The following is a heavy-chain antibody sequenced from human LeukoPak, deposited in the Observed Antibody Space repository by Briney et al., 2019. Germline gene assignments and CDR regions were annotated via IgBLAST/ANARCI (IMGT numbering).Heavy chain of an antibody. Sequence: GGSLGLSCAASGFTFSRYAMIWVRQAPAKGLEWVSVISGSGENTHYADSVKGRFTISRDNSKNTLYLQMNSLRAEDTAVYYCARDLRGYSGYDSDFWGQGTLVTVSS. D-gene: IGHD5-12*01. CDR3: ARDLRGYSGYDSDF. V-gene: IGHV3-23*01. CDR1: GFTFSRYA. J-gene: IGHJ4*02. CDR2: ISGSGENT.